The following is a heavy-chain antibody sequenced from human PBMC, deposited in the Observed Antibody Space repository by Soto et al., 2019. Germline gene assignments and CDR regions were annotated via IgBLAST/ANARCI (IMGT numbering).Heavy chain of an antibody. V-gene: IGHV4-30-4*01. D-gene: IGHD5-18*01. CDR1: GGSISSGDYY. CDR2: IYYSGST. Sequence: PSETLSLTCTVSGGSISSGDYYWSWIRQPPGKGLEWIGYIYYSGSTYYNPSLKSRVTISVDTSKNQFSLKLSSVTAADTAVYYCARSPNKRGYSYDPEFDYWGQGTLVTVS. CDR3: ARSPNKRGYSYDPEFDY. J-gene: IGHJ4*02.